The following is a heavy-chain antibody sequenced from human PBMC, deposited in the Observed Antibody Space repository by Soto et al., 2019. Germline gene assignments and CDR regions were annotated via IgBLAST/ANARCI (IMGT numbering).Heavy chain of an antibody. D-gene: IGHD2-15*01. J-gene: IGHJ5*02. Sequence: QVQLQESGPGLVKPSQTLSLTCTVSGGSISSGDYYWSWIRQPPGKGLEWIGYIYYSGSTYYNPSLKRRVTLSVDTPNNQFSLKPSSVTAADTAVYYCARGDIVVVVAAPPWCDPWGQGTLVTVSS. CDR2: IYYSGST. CDR1: GGSISSGDYY. V-gene: IGHV4-30-4*01. CDR3: ARGDIVVVVAAPPWCDP.